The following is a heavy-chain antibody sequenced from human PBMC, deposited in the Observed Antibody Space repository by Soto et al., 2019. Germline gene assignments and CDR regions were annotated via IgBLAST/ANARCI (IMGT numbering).Heavy chain of an antibody. V-gene: IGHV4-30-4*01. Sequence: SETLSLTCTVSGGSISSGDYYWSWIRQPPGKGLEWIGYIYYSGSTYYNPSLKSRVTISVDTSKNQFSLKLSSVTAADTAVYYCARDTWDRSLAYWGQGTLVPVSS. J-gene: IGHJ4*02. D-gene: IGHD1-26*01. CDR2: IYYSGST. CDR1: GGSISSGDYY. CDR3: ARDTWDRSLAY.